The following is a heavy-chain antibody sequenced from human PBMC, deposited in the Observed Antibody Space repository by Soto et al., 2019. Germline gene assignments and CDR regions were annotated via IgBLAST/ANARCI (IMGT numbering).Heavy chain of an antibody. D-gene: IGHD4-17*01. CDR2: ISSDGTKK. V-gene: IGHV3-30*18. J-gene: IGHJ4*02. CDR1: GFTFSVYG. CDR3: AKDHHGGSAVTTRTFDY. Sequence: QVQLVESGGGVVQPGKSLRLSCADSGFTFSVYGMHWVRQAPGKGLEWVALISSDGTKKNYADSVECRFTISRDTSKNTLYLQMNSLRAEDTAVYYCAKDHHGGSAVTTRTFDYWGQGTLVTVSS.